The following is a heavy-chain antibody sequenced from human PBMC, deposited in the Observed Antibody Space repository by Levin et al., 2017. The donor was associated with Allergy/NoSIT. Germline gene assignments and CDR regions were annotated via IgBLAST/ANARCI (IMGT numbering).Heavy chain of an antibody. CDR1: GFSFSNEG. CDR2: VSSDQSNK. CDR3: ARRRGYGSDYFNF. Sequence: TGGSLRLSCAASGFSFSNEGMHWVRQAPGKGLEWVAVVSSDQSNKFYGDSVRGRFAISRDNSKNTLYLQMDSLRPEDTARYYCARRRGYGSDYFNFWGQGTLVTVSS. V-gene: IGHV3-30*03. J-gene: IGHJ4*02. D-gene: IGHD6-19*01.